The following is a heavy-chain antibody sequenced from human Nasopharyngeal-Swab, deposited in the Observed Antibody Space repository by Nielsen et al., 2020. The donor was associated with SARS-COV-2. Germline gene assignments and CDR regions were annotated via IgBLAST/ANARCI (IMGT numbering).Heavy chain of an antibody. CDR3: AKDGSVVAATGNYGMDV. V-gene: IGHV3-9*01. CDR2: ISWNSGSI. J-gene: IGHJ6*02. D-gene: IGHD2-15*01. Sequence: LRLSCAASGFTFDDYAMHWVRQAPGKGLEWVSGISWNSGSIGYADSVKGRFTISRDNAKNSLYLQMNSLRAEDTALYYCAKDGSVVAATGNYGMDVWGQGTTVTVSS. CDR1: GFTFDDYA.